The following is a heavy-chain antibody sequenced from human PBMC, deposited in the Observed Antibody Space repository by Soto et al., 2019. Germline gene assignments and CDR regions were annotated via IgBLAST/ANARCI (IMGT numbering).Heavy chain of an antibody. D-gene: IGHD6-19*01. CDR3: AKGRAGHTSGADY. J-gene: IGHJ4*02. V-gene: IGHV3-23*01. CDR2: ISGVDNGA. CDR1: GFTFNNKA. Sequence: EVQLLESGGGLVQPGGSLRLSCATSGFTFNNKAMNWVRQAPGKGLEWVAVISGVDNGAYYAESVKGRFTICRDNSKNTVTLQMNNLRAEDTAVYYCAKGRAGHTSGADYWGQGTLVTVSS.